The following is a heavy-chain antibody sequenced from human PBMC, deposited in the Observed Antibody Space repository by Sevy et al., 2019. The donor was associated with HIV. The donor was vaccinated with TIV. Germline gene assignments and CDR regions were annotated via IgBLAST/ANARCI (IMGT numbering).Heavy chain of an antibody. Sequence: GGSLRLSCAASGFTFSSYAMSWVRQAPGKGLEWVSAISGSGGSTYYADSVKGRFTISRGNSMNTLYLQMNSLRAEDTAVYYCAKVSERKDAFDIWGEGTMVTVSS. CDR1: GFTFSSYA. V-gene: IGHV3-23*01. J-gene: IGHJ3*02. CDR2: ISGSGGST. D-gene: IGHD1-26*01. CDR3: AKVSERKDAFDI.